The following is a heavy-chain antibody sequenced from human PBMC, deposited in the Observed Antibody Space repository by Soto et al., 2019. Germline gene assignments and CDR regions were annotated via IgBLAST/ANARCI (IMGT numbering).Heavy chain of an antibody. Sequence: LSLTCAVSGGSISSGGYSWSWIRQPPGKGLEWIGYIYHSGSTYYNPSLKSRVTISVDRSKNQFSLKLSSVTAADTAVYYCARASLYYEFWSGYPSFGWFDPWGQGTLVTVSS. V-gene: IGHV4-30-2*01. D-gene: IGHD3-3*01. J-gene: IGHJ5*02. CDR2: IYHSGST. CDR3: ARASLYYEFWSGYPSFGWFDP. CDR1: GGSISSGGYS.